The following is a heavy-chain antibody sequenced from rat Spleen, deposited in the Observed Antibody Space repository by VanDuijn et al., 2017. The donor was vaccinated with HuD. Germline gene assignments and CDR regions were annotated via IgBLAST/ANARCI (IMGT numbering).Heavy chain of an antibody. CDR1: GFSLTSYN. J-gene: IGHJ4*01. CDR2: IWNTGGT. V-gene: IGHV2-41*01. CDR3: ARGNSGDVMDA. Sequence: QVQLKESGPGLVQPSQTLSLTCTVAGFSLTSYNVHWVRQPPGKGLEWMGVIWNTGGTRYNSALKSRLSISKDTAKSQAFLKMNSRQTEDTATYYCARGNSGDVMDAWGQGASVTVSS. D-gene: IGHD1-1*01.